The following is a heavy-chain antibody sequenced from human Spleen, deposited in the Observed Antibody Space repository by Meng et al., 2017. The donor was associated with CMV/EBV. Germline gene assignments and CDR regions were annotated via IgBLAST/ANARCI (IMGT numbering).Heavy chain of an antibody. Sequence: GESLKISCAASAFPFSSYGMHWVRQAPGRALEWVAFIRFDGSTKYYADSVKGRFTISRDNSKNTLYLQMNSLRAEDTAVYYCAKDLALPPTYYFDYWGQGTLVTVSS. CDR2: IRFDGSTK. J-gene: IGHJ4*02. V-gene: IGHV3-30*02. D-gene: IGHD3-3*02. CDR1: AFPFSSYG. CDR3: AKDLALPPTYYFDY.